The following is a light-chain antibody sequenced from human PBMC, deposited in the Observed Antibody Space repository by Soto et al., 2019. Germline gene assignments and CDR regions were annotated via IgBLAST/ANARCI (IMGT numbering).Light chain of an antibody. V-gene: IGKV3-20*01. CDR1: ENVSNNY. Sequence: EVVLTQSPGTLSLSPGERATLSCRASENVSNNYLAWYQQKPGQAPRLLIFGSSDRAAGLPDRFSGSGSGTDLTITISRREPEDFAVYYCQQYGSSHPYTFGQGTKLEIK. CDR3: QQYGSSHPYT. J-gene: IGKJ2*01. CDR2: GSS.